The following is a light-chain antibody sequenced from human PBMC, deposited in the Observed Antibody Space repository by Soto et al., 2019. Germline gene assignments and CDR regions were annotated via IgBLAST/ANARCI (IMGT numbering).Light chain of an antibody. CDR2: GAS. CDR3: QQYGISPLT. J-gene: IGKJ4*01. CDR1: QSVSSSY. V-gene: IGKV3-20*01. Sequence: EIVLTQSPGTLSLSPGERATLSCRASQSVSSSYLAWYQQKPGQAPRLLIYGASSRATGIPDRFSGSGSGTEFNLTISRLEPEDFAVYYCQQYGISPLTFGGGTKVEIK.